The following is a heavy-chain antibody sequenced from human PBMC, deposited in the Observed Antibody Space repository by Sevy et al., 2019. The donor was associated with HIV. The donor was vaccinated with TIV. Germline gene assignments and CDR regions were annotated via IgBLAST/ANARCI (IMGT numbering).Heavy chain of an antibody. D-gene: IGHD5-18*01. J-gene: IGHJ3*02. CDR1: GFTFSSYA. CDR3: ASRGYSPLDAFDI. Sequence: GGSLRLSCAASGFTFSSYAMHWVRQAPGKGLEWVAVISYDGSNKYHADSVKGRFTISRDNSKNTLYLQMNSLRAEDTAVYYCASRGYSPLDAFDIWGQGTMVTVSS. V-gene: IGHV3-30-3*01. CDR2: ISYDGSNK.